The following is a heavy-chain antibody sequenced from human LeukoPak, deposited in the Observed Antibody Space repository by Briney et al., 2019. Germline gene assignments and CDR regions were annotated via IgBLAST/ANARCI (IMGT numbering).Heavy chain of an antibody. CDR1: GFTFDDYA. CDR2: ISWNSGSI. V-gene: IGHV3-9*01. CDR3: AKDYSGYEGPLDY. J-gene: IGHJ4*02. Sequence: GRSLRLSCAASGFTFDDYAMHWVRQAPGKGLEWVSGISWNSGSIGYADSVKGRFTISRDNAKNSLYLQMNSLRAEDTALYYCAKDYSGYEGPLDYWGQGTLVTVSS. D-gene: IGHD5-12*01.